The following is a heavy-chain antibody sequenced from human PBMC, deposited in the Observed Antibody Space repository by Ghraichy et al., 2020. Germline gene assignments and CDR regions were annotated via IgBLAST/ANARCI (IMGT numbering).Heavy chain of an antibody. Sequence: SLNISCTVSGGSISSGGYYWSWIRQHPGKGLEWIGYIYYSGSTYYNPSLKSRVTISVDTSKNQFSLNLSSVTAADTAVYYCARAPTIFGVVRPYYFDYWGQGTLVTVSS. V-gene: IGHV4-31*02. J-gene: IGHJ4*02. CDR1: GGSISSGGYY. D-gene: IGHD3-3*01. CDR2: IYYSGST. CDR3: ARAPTIFGVVRPYYFDY.